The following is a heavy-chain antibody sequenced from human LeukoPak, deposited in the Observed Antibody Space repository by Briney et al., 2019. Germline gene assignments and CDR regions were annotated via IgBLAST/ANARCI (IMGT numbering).Heavy chain of an antibody. CDR1: GFTFSGYS. V-gene: IGHV3-48*02. D-gene: IGHD6-19*01. CDR2: ISSSSSIT. Sequence: QAGGSLRLSCAASGFTFSGYSMNWVRQAPGKGLEWVSYISSSSSITYYADSVKGRFTISRDNAKNSLYLQMNSLRDEDTAVYYCASGDSSGLWYWGQGTLVTVSS. CDR3: ASGDSSGLWY. J-gene: IGHJ4*02.